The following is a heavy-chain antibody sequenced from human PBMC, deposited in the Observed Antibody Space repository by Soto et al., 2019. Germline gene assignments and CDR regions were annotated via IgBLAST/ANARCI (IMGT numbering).Heavy chain of an antibody. V-gene: IGHV3-72*01. CDR2: SKNKADSYTT. Sequence: EVQLVESGGGLVQPGGSLRLSCAASGFTFSDHYMDWVRQAPGKGLEWVGRSKNKADSYTTEYAASVKGRFTISRDGSNNSLFLQMNSLKTEDTAVYYCTVWASRNDFGAAWGQGILVTFSS. J-gene: IGHJ4*02. CDR3: TVWASRNDFGAA. D-gene: IGHD3-16*01. CDR1: GFTFSDHY.